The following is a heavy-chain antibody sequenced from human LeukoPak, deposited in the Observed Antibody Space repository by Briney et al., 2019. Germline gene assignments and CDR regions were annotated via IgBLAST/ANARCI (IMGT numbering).Heavy chain of an antibody. V-gene: IGHV4-38-2*02. J-gene: IGHJ5*02. CDR2: IYHSGST. CDR1: GYSISSGYY. D-gene: IGHD3-10*01. CDR3: AKDHPTYYYGSGGYFRGRFDP. Sequence: SETLSLTCTVSGYSISSGYYWGWIRQPPGKGLEWIGSIYHSGSTYYNPSLKSRVTISVDTSENQFSLKLSSVTAADTAVYYCAKDHPTYYYGSGGYFRGRFDPWGQGTLVTVSS.